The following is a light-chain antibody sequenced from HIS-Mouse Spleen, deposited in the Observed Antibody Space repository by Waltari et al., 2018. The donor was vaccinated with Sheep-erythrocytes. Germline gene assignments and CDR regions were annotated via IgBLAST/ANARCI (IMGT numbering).Light chain of an antibody. V-gene: IGLV2-11*01. CDR2: DVS. J-gene: IGLJ1*01. CDR3: CSYAGSYNHV. Sequence: QSALTQPRSVSGSPGQSVTISCHGTSRDCDGYNYVSWSHQHPGKAPQLMIYDVSKRPSGVPDRFSGSKSGNTASLTISGLQAEDEADYYCCSYAGSYNHVFATGTKVTVL. CDR1: SRDCDGYNY.